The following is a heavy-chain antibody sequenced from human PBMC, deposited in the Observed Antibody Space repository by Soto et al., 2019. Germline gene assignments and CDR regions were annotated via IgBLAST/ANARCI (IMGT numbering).Heavy chain of an antibody. CDR2: IIPIFGTA. J-gene: IGHJ6*02. Sequence: SVKVSCKASGGSFSSYAISWVRQAPGQGLEWMGGIIPIFGTANYAQKFQGRVTITADESTSTAYMELSSLRSEDTAVYYCASRGVPAATYYYYGMDVWGQGTTVTVSS. CDR1: GGSFSSYA. D-gene: IGHD2-2*01. CDR3: ASRGVPAATYYYYGMDV. V-gene: IGHV1-69*13.